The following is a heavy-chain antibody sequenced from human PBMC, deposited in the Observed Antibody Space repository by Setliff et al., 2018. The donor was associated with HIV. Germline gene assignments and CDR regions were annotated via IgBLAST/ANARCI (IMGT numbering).Heavy chain of an antibody. CDR3: ARLRPSVADRSYFDH. V-gene: IGHV4-38-2*01. Sequence: ETLSLTCAVSGYSISTAYYWGWIRQSPEKGLEWIGGFHHSGNTNFNPSLKSRLIISVDTSKNQFSLKVHSVTAADTAVYYCARLRPSVADRSYFDHWGQGTLVTVSS. D-gene: IGHD6-19*01. CDR2: FHHSGNT. J-gene: IGHJ4*02. CDR1: GYSISTAYY.